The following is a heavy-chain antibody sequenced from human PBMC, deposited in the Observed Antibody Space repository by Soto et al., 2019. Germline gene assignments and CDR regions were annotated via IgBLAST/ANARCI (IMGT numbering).Heavy chain of an antibody. CDR2: ISAYNGNT. CDR3: ATDLAVALIDY. CDR1: GYTFTSYV. Sequence: VASVKFSCKASGYTFTSYVSWVRQAPGQGLEWIGLISAYNGNTKYSXXLQGRVTXXTYTSTITAYXELRSLRSEDTAVYYCATDLAVALIDYXXQ. V-gene: IGHV1-18*01. D-gene: IGHD6-19*01. J-gene: IGHJ4*01.